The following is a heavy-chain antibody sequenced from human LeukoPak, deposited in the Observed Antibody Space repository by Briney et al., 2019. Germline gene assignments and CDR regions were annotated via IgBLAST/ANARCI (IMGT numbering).Heavy chain of an antibody. J-gene: IGHJ4*02. CDR2: TSGSGGST. Sequence: GGSLRLSCAASGFTLSSYAMSWVRQAPGKGLEWVSATSGSGGSTYYADSVKGRFTISRDNSKNTLYLQMNSLRAEDTAVYYCAKRRGSSWYVSYFDYWGQGTLVTVSS. CDR1: GFTLSSYA. D-gene: IGHD6-13*01. CDR3: AKRRGSSWYVSYFDY. V-gene: IGHV3-23*01.